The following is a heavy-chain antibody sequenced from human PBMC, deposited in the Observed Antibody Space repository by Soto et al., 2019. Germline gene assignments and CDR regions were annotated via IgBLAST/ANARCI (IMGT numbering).Heavy chain of an antibody. CDR1: GYTFSSSS. V-gene: IGHV1-18*01. Sequence: ASVKVSCKPSGYTFSSSSITWVRQAPGQGFEWMGWISGYNGKTNYAQKLQGRVTMTTDTLTGTAYMELGSLRSDDTAVYYCARGGTSTPDGLDVWGQGTTVTVSS. CDR3: ARGGTSTPDGLDV. D-gene: IGHD2-2*01. J-gene: IGHJ6*02. CDR2: ISGYNGKT.